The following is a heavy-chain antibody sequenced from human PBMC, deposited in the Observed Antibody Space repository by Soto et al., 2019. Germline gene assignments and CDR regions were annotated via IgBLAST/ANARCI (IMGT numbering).Heavy chain of an antibody. Sequence: QVHLVQSGAEVKKPGASVKVSCKASGYTFTSYGITWVRQAPGQGLEWMGWISAHNGNTDYAQKLQGRVIVTRDTATSTAYMELRSLRSDDTAVYYCARGRYGDIWGQGALVTVSS. CDR2: ISAHNGNT. CDR1: GYTFTSYG. D-gene: IGHD3-10*01. CDR3: ARGRYGDI. J-gene: IGHJ4*02. V-gene: IGHV1-18*01.